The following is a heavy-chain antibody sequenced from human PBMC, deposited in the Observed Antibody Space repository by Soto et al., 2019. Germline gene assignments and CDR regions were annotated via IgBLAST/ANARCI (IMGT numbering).Heavy chain of an antibody. J-gene: IGHJ6*02. CDR1: GFTFSSYS. CDR3: ARPEYSSSSYGMDV. D-gene: IGHD6-6*01. Sequence: PGGSLRLSCAASGFTFSSYSMNWVRQAPGKGLEWVSYISSSSSTIYYADSVKGRFTISRDNAKNSLYLQMNSLRDEDTAVNYCARPEYSSSSYGMDVWGQGTTVTVSS. V-gene: IGHV3-48*02. CDR2: ISSSSSTI.